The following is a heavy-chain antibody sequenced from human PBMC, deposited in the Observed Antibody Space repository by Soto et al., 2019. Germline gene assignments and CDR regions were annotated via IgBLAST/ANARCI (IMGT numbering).Heavy chain of an antibody. CDR3: ARDRTVTTPNCFDP. V-gene: IGHV3-30-3*01. Sequence: PGGSLRLSCAASGFTFSSYAMHWVRQAPGKGLEWVAVISYDGSNKYYADSVKGRFTISRDNSKNTLYLQMNSLRAEDTAVYYCARDRTVTTPNCFDPWGQGTLVTVSS. J-gene: IGHJ5*02. CDR2: ISYDGSNK. CDR1: GFTFSSYA. D-gene: IGHD4-4*01.